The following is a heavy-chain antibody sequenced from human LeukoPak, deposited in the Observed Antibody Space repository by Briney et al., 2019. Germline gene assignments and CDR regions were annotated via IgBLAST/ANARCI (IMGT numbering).Heavy chain of an antibody. J-gene: IGHJ4*02. V-gene: IGHV1-18*01. Sequence: ASVKVSCKASGYTFTSYGISWVRQARGQGLEWMGWISAYNGNTNYAQKLQGRVTMTTDTSTSTAYMELRSLRSDDTAVYYCARDFAAAGTWGHWGQGTLVIVSS. CDR3: ARDFAAAGTWGH. CDR2: ISAYNGNT. CDR1: GYTFTSYG. D-gene: IGHD6-13*01.